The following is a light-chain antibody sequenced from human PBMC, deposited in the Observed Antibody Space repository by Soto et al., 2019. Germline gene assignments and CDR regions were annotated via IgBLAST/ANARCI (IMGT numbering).Light chain of an antibody. Sequence: EIVMTQSPATLSVSPGERATLSCRASQSVSSNLAWYQQKPGQAPRLLIYGPSTRATGIPARFSGSGSGTEFTLTISSLQSADFADYYCQQYNNWIMYTFGQGTKLEIK. CDR2: GPS. CDR1: QSVSSN. J-gene: IGKJ2*01. CDR3: QQYNNWIMYT. V-gene: IGKV3-15*01.